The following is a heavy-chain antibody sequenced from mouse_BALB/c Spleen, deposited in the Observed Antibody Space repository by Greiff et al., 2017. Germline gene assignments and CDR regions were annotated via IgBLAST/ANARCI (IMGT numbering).Heavy chain of an antibody. D-gene: IGHD2-14*01. Sequence: QVQLQQPGAELVRPGASVKLSCKASGYTFTSYWINWVKQRPGQGLEWIGNIYPSNSYTNYNQKFKDKATLTVDKSSSTAYMQLSSPTSEDSAVFYCTSSYRFDAMDYWGQGTSVTVSA. CDR1: GYTFTSYW. CDR3: TSSYRFDAMDY. J-gene: IGHJ4*01. CDR2: IYPSNSYT. V-gene: IGHV1-69*02.